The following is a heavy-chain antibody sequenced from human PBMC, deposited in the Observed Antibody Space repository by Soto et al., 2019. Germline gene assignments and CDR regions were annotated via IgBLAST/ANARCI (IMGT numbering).Heavy chain of an antibody. CDR3: ARDPHFGVVMINH. CDR1: GYTFTSYA. V-gene: IGHV1-3*01. CDR2: INAGNGNT. J-gene: IGHJ5*02. D-gene: IGHD3-3*01. Sequence: ASVKVSCKASGYTFTSYAMHWVRQAPGQRLEWMGWINAGNGNTKYSQKFQGRVTITRDTSASTAYMELSSLRSEDTAVYYCARDPHFGVVMINHWGQGTLVTVSS.